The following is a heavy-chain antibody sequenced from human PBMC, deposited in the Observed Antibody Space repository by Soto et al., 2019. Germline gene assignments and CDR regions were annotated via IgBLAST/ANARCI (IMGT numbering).Heavy chain of an antibody. CDR3: ARDLGVGNYDILTGDAFDI. CDR2: ISSNGGST. V-gene: IGHV3-64*01. D-gene: IGHD3-9*01. CDR1: GFTFSSYA. J-gene: IGHJ3*02. Sequence: EVPLVESGGGLVQPGGSLRLSCAASGFTFSSYAMHWVRQAPGKGLEYVSAISSNGGSTYYANSVKGRFTISRDNSXNXLXRQMGSLRAEDMAVYYCARDLGVGNYDILTGDAFDIWGQGTMVTVSS.